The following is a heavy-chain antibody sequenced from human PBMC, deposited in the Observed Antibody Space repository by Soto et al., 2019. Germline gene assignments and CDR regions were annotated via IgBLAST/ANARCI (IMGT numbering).Heavy chain of an antibody. J-gene: IGHJ4*02. V-gene: IGHV3-23*01. CDR2: MSGSGTST. CDR1: GFTFSNYG. CDR3: AKTFGDNWLLDY. Sequence: EVQLLESGGGLVQPGGSLRLSCAASGFTFSNYGMSWVRQAPGKGLEWVSAMSGSGTSTYYADSVKGRFTISRDNSQSTLYLQMTSLRGEDTAIYDCAKTFGDNWLLDYWGQGTLVTVSS. D-gene: IGHD1-1*01.